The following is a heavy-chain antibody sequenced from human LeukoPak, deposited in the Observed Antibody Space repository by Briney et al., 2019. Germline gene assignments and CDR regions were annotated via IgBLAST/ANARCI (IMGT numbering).Heavy chain of an antibody. D-gene: IGHD1-26*01. CDR2: IYHSGST. CDR3: ARDRDGAH. CDR1: GYSISSGYY. V-gene: IGHV4-38-2*02. Sequence: PSETLSLTCTVSGYSISSGYYWGWIRQPPGKGLEWIGSIYHSGSTYYNPSHKSRVTISVDTSKNQFSLKLSSVTAADTAVYYCARDRDGAHWGQGTLVTVSS. J-gene: IGHJ4*02.